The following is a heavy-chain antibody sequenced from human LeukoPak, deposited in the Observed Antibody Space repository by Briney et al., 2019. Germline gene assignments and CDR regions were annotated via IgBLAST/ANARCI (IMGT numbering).Heavy chain of an antibody. D-gene: IGHD1-26*01. J-gene: IGHJ4*02. CDR1: GYTFTSYY. CDR2: INPSGGCT. CDR3: ARVARETEDEVGFLFDY. Sequence: ASVKVSCKASGYTFTSYYMHWVRQAPGQGLEWMGIINPSGGCTSYAQKFQGRVTMTRDTSTSTVYMELSSLRSEDTAVYYCARVARETEDEVGFLFDYWGQGTLVTVSS. V-gene: IGHV1-46*01.